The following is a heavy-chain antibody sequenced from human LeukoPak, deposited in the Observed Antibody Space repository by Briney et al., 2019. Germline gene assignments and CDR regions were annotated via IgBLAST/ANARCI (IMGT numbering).Heavy chain of an antibody. CDR3: ARDSSGWYYFDY. J-gene: IGHJ4*02. CDR2: IWFNGSNK. V-gene: IGHV3-33*01. D-gene: IGHD6-19*01. CDR1: GFTFRTYG. Sequence: GGSLRLSCAASGFTFRTYGMHWVRQAPGKELEWLAVIWFNGSNKFYADSAKGRFTISRDKSKNTLYLQMNSLRADDTAVYYCARDSSGWYYFDYWGQGSLVTVSS.